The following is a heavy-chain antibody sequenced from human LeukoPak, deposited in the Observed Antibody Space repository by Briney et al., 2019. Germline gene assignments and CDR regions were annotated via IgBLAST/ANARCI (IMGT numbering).Heavy chain of an antibody. Sequence: GGSLRLSCAASGLTFSRYGMHWVRQAPGKGLEWVAFIRYDGSDKYYADSVKGRFTISRDNSKNTLYLQMNSLRAEDTAVYYCAKDSFDWSFFDYWGQGTLVTVSS. D-gene: IGHD3-9*01. CDR1: GLTFSRYG. CDR3: AKDSFDWSFFDY. J-gene: IGHJ4*02. V-gene: IGHV3-30*02. CDR2: IRYDGSDK.